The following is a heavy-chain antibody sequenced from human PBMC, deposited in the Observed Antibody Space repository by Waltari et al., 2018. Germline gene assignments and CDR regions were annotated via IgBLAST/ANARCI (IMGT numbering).Heavy chain of an antibody. Sequence: QVQLQQWGAGLLKPSETLSLTCAVYGGSFSGYYWSWIRKPPGKGLEWIGEINHSGSTNYNPSLKSRVTISVDTSKNQFSLKLSSVTAADTAVYYCARGPTMIVVVIWGYYFDYWGQGTLVTVSS. V-gene: IGHV4-34*01. CDR2: INHSGST. CDR3: ARGPTMIVVVIWGYYFDY. CDR1: GGSFSGYY. J-gene: IGHJ4*02. D-gene: IGHD3-22*01.